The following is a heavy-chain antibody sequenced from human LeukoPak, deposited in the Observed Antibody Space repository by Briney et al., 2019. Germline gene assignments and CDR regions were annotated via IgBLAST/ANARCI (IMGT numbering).Heavy chain of an antibody. V-gene: IGHV1-2*02. CDR3: ARPSSGRQFDY. J-gene: IGHJ4*02. Sequence: ASVKVFCKASGYTFTGYYMHWVRQAPGQGLEWMGWVNPNSGDTNYAQKFQGRVTMTSDTSITTAYMELSSLTSDDTAVYYCARPSSGRQFDYWGQGTLVTVSS. D-gene: IGHD6-19*01. CDR1: GYTFTGYY. CDR2: VNPNSGDT.